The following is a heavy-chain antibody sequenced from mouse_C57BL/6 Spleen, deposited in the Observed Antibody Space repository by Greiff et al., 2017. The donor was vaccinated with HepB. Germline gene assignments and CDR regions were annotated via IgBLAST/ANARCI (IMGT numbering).Heavy chain of an antibody. Sequence: QVQLKESGPELVKPGASVKISCKASGYAFSSSWMNWVKQRPGKGLEWIGRIYPGDGDTNYNGKFKGKATLTADKSSSTAYMQLSSLTSEDSAVYFCAKPRGDYFDYWGQCTTLTVSS. CDR1: GYAFSSSW. J-gene: IGHJ2*01. D-gene: IGHD6-1*01. V-gene: IGHV1-82*01. CDR2: IYPGDGDT. CDR3: AKPRGDYFDY.